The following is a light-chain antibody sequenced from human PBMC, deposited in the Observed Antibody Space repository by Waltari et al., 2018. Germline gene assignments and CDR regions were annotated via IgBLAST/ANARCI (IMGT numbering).Light chain of an antibody. V-gene: IGLV2-14*01. CDR2: DVS. J-gene: IGLJ2*01. CDR1: SSDVGGYNH. CDR3: SSYTSSSVV. Sequence: QSALTQPASVSGSPGQSTTISCTGTSSDVGGYNHVSWYQQHPGKAPKLMIYDVSKWPSGVSNRFSGSKSGNTASLTISGLQAEDEADYYCSSYTSSSVVFGGGTKLTVL.